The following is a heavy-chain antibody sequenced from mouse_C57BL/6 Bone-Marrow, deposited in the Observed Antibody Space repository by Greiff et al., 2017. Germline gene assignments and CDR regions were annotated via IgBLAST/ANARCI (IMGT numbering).Heavy chain of an antibody. CDR1: GYTFTSYW. CDR3: TRRYGYDDY. CDR2: IYPGNSDT. Sequence: EVQVVESGTVLARPGASVKMSCKTSGYTFTSYWMHWVKQRPGQGLEWIGAIYPGNSDTSSNQKFKGKGKLTAVTSASTAYMELSSLTNEDSAVYYCTRRYGYDDYWGQGTTLTVSS. J-gene: IGHJ2*01. V-gene: IGHV1-5*01. D-gene: IGHD2-2*01.